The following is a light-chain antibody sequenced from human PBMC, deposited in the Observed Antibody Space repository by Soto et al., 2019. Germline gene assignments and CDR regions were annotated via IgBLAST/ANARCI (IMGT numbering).Light chain of an antibody. CDR2: EVS. V-gene: IGLV2-8*01. J-gene: IGLJ1*01. Sequence: QSALTQPPSASGSPGQSVTISCTGTSSDVGGYNYVSWYQQHPGKAPKLMIYEVSKRPSGVPDRLSGSKSGNTASLTVSGLQAEDEADYYCSSYAGSNNYVFGTGTQLTVL. CDR1: SSDVGGYNY. CDR3: SSYAGSNNYV.